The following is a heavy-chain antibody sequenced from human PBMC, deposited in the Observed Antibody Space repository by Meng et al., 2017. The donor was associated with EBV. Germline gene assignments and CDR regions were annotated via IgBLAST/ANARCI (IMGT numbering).Heavy chain of an antibody. D-gene: IGHD6-19*01. CDR3: ARPFPSWQSPRLDPFGA. Sequence: QLQLRESGPGQVKPSXXLSLTXPVSGDSISSFYYWGWIRQPPGRGLEWIGSVHYTGSTYYSPSLKSRVTVSVDTSKNQFSLRLTSVTAADTAVYYCARPFPSWQSPRLDPFGAWGQGTLVIVSS. CDR2: VHYTGST. V-gene: IGHV4-39*01. J-gene: IGHJ4*02. CDR1: GDSISSFYY.